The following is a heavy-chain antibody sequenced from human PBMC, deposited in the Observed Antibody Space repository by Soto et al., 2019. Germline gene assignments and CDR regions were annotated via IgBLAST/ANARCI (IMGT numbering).Heavy chain of an antibody. CDR3: AKDLRESSSSFDY. CDR1: WFTFKRYS. V-gene: IGHV3-23*01. J-gene: IGHJ4*02. CDR2: ISGRGGST. Sequence: GALVLSCAASWFTFKRYSMKWVRQAPGEGLGWVAAISGRGGSTYYADSVKGRFTISRDNSKNTLYLQMNSLRAEDTAVYYCAKDLRESSSSFDYWGQGTLVTVSS. D-gene: IGHD6-6*01.